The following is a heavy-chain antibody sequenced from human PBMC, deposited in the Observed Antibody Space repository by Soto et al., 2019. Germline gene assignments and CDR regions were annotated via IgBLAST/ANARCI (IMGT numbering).Heavy chain of an antibody. V-gene: IGHV4-59*01. J-gene: IGHJ3*02. CDR1: GGSISSYY. D-gene: IGHD2-2*01. Sequence: SETLSLTCTVSGGSISSYYWSWTRQPPGKGLEYIGYIYYNGGTNYNPSLKSRVTISVDTSKNQFSLKLSSVTAADTAVYYCARGSYCNSTTCPYGPHIFDIWGQGTMVTVSS. CDR3: ARGSYCNSTTCPYGPHIFDI. CDR2: IYYNGGT.